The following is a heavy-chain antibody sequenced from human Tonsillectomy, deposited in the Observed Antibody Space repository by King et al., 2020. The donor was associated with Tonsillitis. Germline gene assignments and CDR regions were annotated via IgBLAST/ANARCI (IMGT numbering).Heavy chain of an antibody. V-gene: IGHV3-20*01. CDR3: AREVSVLLWFGDRGGMDV. D-gene: IGHD3-10*01. Sequence: VQLVESGGGVVRPGGSLRLSCAASGFTFDDYGMSWVRQAPGKGLEWVSGINWNGGSTGYADSVKGRFTISRDNAKNSLYLQMHSLRAEDTALYHCAREVSVLLWFGDRGGMDVWGQGTTVTVSS. CDR1: GFTFDDYG. J-gene: IGHJ6*02. CDR2: INWNGGST.